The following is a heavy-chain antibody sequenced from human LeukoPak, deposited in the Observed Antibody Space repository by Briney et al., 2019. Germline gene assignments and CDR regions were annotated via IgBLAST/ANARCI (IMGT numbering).Heavy chain of an antibody. J-gene: IGHJ4*02. CDR2: ITSDGSST. D-gene: IGHD1-26*01. CDR1: GFTFSNYW. Sequence: HPGGSLRLSCAASGFTFSNYWMHWVRQAPGKGLVWVSRITSDGSSTSYADSVKGRFTISRDNANNTLYLQVNSLRAEDTAVYYCARGGRYLDYWGQGTLITVSS. CDR3: ARGGRYLDY. V-gene: IGHV3-74*01.